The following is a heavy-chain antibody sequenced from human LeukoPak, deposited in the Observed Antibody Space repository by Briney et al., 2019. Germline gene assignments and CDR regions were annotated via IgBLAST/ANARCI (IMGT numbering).Heavy chain of an antibody. CDR3: ARGYLGGNTDAFDI. CDR1: GDSISSSSYY. Sequence: SETLSLTCTVSGDSISSSSYYWGWIRQPPGKELEWIGSIYYSGSTYYNPSLNSRVTISVDTSKNQFSLKLSSVTAADTAVYYCARGYLGGNTDAFDIWGQGTMVTVSS. J-gene: IGHJ3*02. V-gene: IGHV4-39*07. D-gene: IGHD4-23*01. CDR2: IYYSGST.